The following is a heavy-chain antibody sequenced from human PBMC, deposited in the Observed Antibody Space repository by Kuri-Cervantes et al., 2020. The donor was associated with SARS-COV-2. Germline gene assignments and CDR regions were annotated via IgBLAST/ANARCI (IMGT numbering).Heavy chain of an antibody. Sequence: APVKVSCKASGYTFTSYGISWVRQAPGQGLEWMGWISAYNGNTNYAQKLQGRVTMTTDTSTSTAYMELSSLRSEDTAVYYCARLLRFLEWSEFDYWGQGTLVTVSS. CDR3: ARLLRFLEWSEFDY. V-gene: IGHV1-18*01. J-gene: IGHJ4*02. CDR1: GYTFTSYG. CDR2: ISAYNGNT. D-gene: IGHD3-3*01.